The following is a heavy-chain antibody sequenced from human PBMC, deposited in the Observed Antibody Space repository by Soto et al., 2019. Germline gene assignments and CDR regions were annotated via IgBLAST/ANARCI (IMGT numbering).Heavy chain of an antibody. Sequence: QVQLQESGPGLVKPSETLSPTCTVSGGSVSSGSYYWSWIRQPPGKGLEWIGYIYYSGITDYNPSRKSRGTISVDTSKNQFSLKLSSVTAADTAVYYCARDYAIRIGGSGNGFDYWGQGTLVTVSS. V-gene: IGHV4-61*01. CDR1: GGSVSSGSYY. CDR3: ARDYAIRIGGSGNGFDY. J-gene: IGHJ4*02. CDR2: IYYSGIT. D-gene: IGHD1-26*01.